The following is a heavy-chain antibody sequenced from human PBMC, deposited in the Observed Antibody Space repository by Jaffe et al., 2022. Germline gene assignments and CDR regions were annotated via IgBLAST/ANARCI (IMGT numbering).Heavy chain of an antibody. CDR1: GFSFRSYG. CDR2: IRSGGIDT. J-gene: IGHJ4*02. D-gene: IGHD4-4*01. Sequence: QVHLVDSGGGVIQSGGSLRLSCVASGFSFRSYGLHWVRQAPGKGLQWVAFIRSGGIDTFYADSMKGRFTISRDDSKNTLYLQMNSLIPDDTAVYYCAKEEYSESPSFDHWGQGTLVAVSS. V-gene: IGHV3-30*02. CDR3: AKEEYSESPSFDH.